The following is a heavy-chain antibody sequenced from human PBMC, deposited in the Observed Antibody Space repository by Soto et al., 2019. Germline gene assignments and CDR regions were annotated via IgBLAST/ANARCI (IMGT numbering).Heavy chain of an antibody. J-gene: IGHJ6*03. Sequence: GGSLRLSCAASGFTFSSYWMSWVRQAPGKGLEWVANIKQDGSEKYYVDSVKGRFTISRDNAKNSLYLQMNSLRAEETAVYYCARDFNLATVTDYYYYYMDVWGKGTTVTVSS. V-gene: IGHV3-7*01. CDR3: ARDFNLATVTDYYYYYMDV. CDR2: IKQDGSEK. CDR1: GFTFSSYW. D-gene: IGHD4-17*01.